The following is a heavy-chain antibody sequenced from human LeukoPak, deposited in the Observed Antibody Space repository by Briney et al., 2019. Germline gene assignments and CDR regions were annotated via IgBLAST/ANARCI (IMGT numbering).Heavy chain of an antibody. CDR1: VGSISSYY. CDR3: ARGLLCFGELSAFDI. V-gene: IGHV4-59*01. Sequence: PSETLSLTRTVSVGSISSYYWSWIWQPPGKGPEWRGYIYYSGSTNYNPPLKSRVIISVDTSKNLFSMKLSAAAAADTAVYYCARGLLCFGELSAFDIWGQGTRVTVSS. D-gene: IGHD3-10*01. J-gene: IGHJ3*02. CDR2: IYYSGST.